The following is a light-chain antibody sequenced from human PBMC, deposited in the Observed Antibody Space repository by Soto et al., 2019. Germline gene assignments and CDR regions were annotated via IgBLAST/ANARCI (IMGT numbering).Light chain of an antibody. CDR1: SSNIGEDY. CDR2: EST. Sequence: QSLLTQPPSVSAAPGQTVTISCSGSSSNIGEDYVAWYQQVPGTAPKLLIFESTKRPPGIPDRFSGSRSGTSATLVITGLQTGDEADYYCGVWDSSLTGKVFGGGTKVTVL. CDR3: GVWDSSLTGKV. V-gene: IGLV1-51*01. J-gene: IGLJ3*02.